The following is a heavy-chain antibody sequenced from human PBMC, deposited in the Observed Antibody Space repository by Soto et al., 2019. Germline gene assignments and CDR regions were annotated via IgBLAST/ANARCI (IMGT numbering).Heavy chain of an antibody. CDR2: ISAYNGNT. CDR1: GYTFTSYG. Sequence: ASVKVSCKASGYTFTSYGISWVRQAPGQGLEWMGWISAYNGNTNYAQKLQGRVTMTTDTSTSTAYMELRSLRSDDTAVYYCARDPYCSSTSCYGDAFDIWGQGTMVTVS. D-gene: IGHD2-2*01. CDR3: ARDPYCSSTSCYGDAFDI. J-gene: IGHJ3*02. V-gene: IGHV1-18*01.